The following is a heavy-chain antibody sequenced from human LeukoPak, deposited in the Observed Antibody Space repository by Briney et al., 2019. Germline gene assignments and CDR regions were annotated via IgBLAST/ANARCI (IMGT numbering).Heavy chain of an antibody. CDR1: GGSISSYY. V-gene: IGHV4-59*08. Sequence: SETLSLTCTVSGGSISSYYWSWIRQPPGKGLEWIGYIYYSGSTNYNPSLKSRVTISVDTSKNQFSLKLSSVTAADTAVYYCARLKLWFGESKGMDVWGQGTTVTVSS. CDR2: IYYSGST. CDR3: ARLKLWFGESKGMDV. J-gene: IGHJ6*02. D-gene: IGHD3-10*01.